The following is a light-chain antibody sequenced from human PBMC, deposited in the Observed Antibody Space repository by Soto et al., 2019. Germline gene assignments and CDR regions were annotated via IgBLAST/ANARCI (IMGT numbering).Light chain of an antibody. CDR3: QVWDSSSDHPYV. V-gene: IGLV3-21*02. CDR1: NIGSKS. Sequence: SYELTQPPSVSVAPGQTARITCGGNNIGSKSVHWYQQKPGQAPVLVVYDDSDRPSGIPERFSGSNSGNTATLTISRGEAGDEADYYCQVWDSSSDHPYVFGTGTKLTVL. CDR2: DDS. J-gene: IGLJ1*01.